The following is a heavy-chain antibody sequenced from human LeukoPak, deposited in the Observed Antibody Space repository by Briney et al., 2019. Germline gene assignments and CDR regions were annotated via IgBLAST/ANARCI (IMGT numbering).Heavy chain of an antibody. D-gene: IGHD5-24*01. CDR1: GGSVSSGSYY. Sequence: KPSETLSLTCTVSGGSVSSGSYYWSWIRQPPGKGLEWIGYIYYSGSTNYNPSLKSRVTISVDTSKNQFSLKLSSVTAADTAVYYCAARGRRDGYNRVDYWGQGTLVTVSS. V-gene: IGHV4-61*01. J-gene: IGHJ4*02. CDR3: AARGRRDGYNRVDY. CDR2: IYYSGST.